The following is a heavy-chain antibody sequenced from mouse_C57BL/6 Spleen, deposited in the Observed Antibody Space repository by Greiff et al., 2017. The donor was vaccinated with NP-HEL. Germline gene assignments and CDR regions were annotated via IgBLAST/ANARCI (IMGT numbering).Heavy chain of an antibody. CDR3: ARALYYGSSYWYFDV. Sequence: DVKLVESGPGLVKPSQSLSLTCSVTGYSITSGYYWNWIRQFPGNKLEWMGYISYDGSNNYNPSLKNRISITRDTSKNQFFLKLNSVTTEDTATYYCARALYYGSSYWYFDVWGTGTTVTVSS. V-gene: IGHV3-6*01. CDR1: GYSITSGYY. CDR2: ISYDGSN. D-gene: IGHD1-1*01. J-gene: IGHJ1*03.